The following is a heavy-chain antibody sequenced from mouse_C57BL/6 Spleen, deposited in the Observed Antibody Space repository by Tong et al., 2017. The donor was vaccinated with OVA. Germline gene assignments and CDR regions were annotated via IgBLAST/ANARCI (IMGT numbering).Heavy chain of an antibody. J-gene: IGHJ4*01. CDR3: TKRGLNYYAMDY. V-gene: IGHV1-15*01. CDR1: GYTFTDYE. D-gene: IGHD6-1*01. Sequence: VQLQESGAELVRPGASVTLSCKASGYTFTDYEMHWVKQTPVHGLEWIGAIDPETGGTAYNQKFKGKAILTADKSSSTAYMELRSLTSEDSAVYYCTKRGLNYYAMDYWGQGTSVTVSS. CDR2: IDPETGGT.